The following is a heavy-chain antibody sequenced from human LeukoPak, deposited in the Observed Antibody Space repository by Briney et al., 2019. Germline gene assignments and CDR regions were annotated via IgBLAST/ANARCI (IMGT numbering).Heavy chain of an antibody. V-gene: IGHV4-59*08. CDR1: GGSITSDY. Sequence: SETLSLTCALSGGSITSDYWSWIRQSPGKGLEWIGYFSYSGSTHYSPSLTSRVAISVDTSRNQLSLKLRSVTAADTAIYYCARADESLVYGMDVWGPGTTVIVSS. J-gene: IGHJ6*02. CDR3: ARADESLVYGMDV. CDR2: FSYSGST.